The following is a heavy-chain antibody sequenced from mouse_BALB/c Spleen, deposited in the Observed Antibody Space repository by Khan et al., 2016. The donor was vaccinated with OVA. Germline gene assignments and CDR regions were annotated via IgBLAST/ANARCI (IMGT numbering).Heavy chain of an antibody. V-gene: IGHV9-3-1*01. Sequence: QIQLVQSGPELKKPGETVKISCKASGYTFTNYGMNWVKQAPGKGLKWMGFINTYTGEPTYADDFKGRFAFSLATSASTAYLHINNLKNEDTSTYFCARVGYSGTMDYWGQGTSVTVSS. CDR2: INTYTGEP. D-gene: IGHD2-3*01. CDR3: ARVGYSGTMDY. CDR1: GYTFTNYG. J-gene: IGHJ4*01.